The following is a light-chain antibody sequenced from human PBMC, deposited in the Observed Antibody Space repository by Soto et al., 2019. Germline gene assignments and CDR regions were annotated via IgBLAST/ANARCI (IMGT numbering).Light chain of an antibody. Sequence: QSVLTQPASVSGSPGQSITISCTGTSSDVGYYNYVSWYQQHPDKAPQLMIYEVTNRPSGVSNRFSGSKSGNTASLTISGLQAEDEADYYCTSYTSSSTRVFGTGTKVTVL. CDR3: TSYTSSSTRV. V-gene: IGLV2-14*01. J-gene: IGLJ1*01. CDR2: EVT. CDR1: SSDVGYYNY.